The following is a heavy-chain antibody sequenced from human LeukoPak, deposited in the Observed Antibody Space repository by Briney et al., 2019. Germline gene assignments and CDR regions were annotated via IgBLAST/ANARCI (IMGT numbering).Heavy chain of an antibody. J-gene: IGHJ6*03. CDR2: IKQDGSEK. V-gene: IGHV3-7*03. D-gene: IGHD6-13*01. CDR3: ARDLRQQLLDRRYYYYYYMDV. Sequence: PGGSLRLSCAASGFTFSSYWMSWVRQAPGKGLEWVANIKQDGSEKYYVDSVKGRFTISRDNAKNSLYLQMNSLRAEDTAVYYCARDLRQQLLDRRYYYYYYMDVWGKGTTVTVSS. CDR1: GFTFSSYW.